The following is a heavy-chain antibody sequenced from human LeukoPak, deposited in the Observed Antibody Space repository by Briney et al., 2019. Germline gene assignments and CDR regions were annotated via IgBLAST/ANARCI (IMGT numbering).Heavy chain of an antibody. CDR3: ARLPPGIAVAGHNDY. CDR1: GASISSGAYY. D-gene: IGHD6-19*01. Sequence: PSETLSLTCTVSGASISSGAYYWSWVLQPPGKGLKGIGYMYYRGSTNYNPSLKSRIIISVDASKNQFSLKLRCVASAATAVYYCARLPPGIAVAGHNDYWGQGTLVTVSS. V-gene: IGHV4-61*08. J-gene: IGHJ4*02. CDR2: MYYRGST.